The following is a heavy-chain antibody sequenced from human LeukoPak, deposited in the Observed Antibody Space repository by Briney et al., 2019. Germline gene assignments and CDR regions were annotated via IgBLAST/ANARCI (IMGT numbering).Heavy chain of an antibody. CDR2: INPSGGST. V-gene: IGHV1-46*01. CDR3: AGDSEPPGIAAAVSWFDP. CDR1: GYTFTSYY. J-gene: IGHJ5*02. D-gene: IGHD6-13*01. Sequence: ASVKVSCKASGYTFTSYYMHWVRQAPGQGLEWMGIINPSGGSTSYAQKFQGRVTMTRDTSTSTVYMELSSLRSEDTAVYYCAGDSEPPGIAAAVSWFDPWGQGTLVTVSS.